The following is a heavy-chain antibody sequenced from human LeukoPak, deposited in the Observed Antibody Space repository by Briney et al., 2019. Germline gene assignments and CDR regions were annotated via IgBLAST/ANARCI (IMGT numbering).Heavy chain of an antibody. CDR2: IYYSGST. J-gene: IGHJ6*03. CDR1: GGSISSHY. D-gene: IGHD6-6*01. CDR3: ARVSYSSLRRDNIHLNYSYYYYMDV. Sequence: SETLSLTCTVSGGSISSHYWSWIRQPPGKGLEWSGYIYYSGSTNYNPSLKSRVTISVDTSKNQFSLKLSSVPAADTAVYYCARVSYSSLRRDNIHLNYSYYYYMDVWGKGTTVTVSS. V-gene: IGHV4-59*11.